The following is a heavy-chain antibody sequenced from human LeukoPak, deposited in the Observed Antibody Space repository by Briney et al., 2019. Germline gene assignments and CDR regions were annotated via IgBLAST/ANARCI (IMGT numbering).Heavy chain of an antibody. CDR3: ARRRPVLSGSTEEHWFDP. CDR1: GYTFTSYG. J-gene: IGHJ5*02. CDR2: ISAYNGNT. D-gene: IGHD3-10*01. Sequence: ASVKASCKASGYTFTSYGISWVRQAPGQGLEWMGWISAYNGNTNYAQKLQGRVTMTTDTSTSTAYMELRSLRSDDTAVYYCARRRPVLSGSTEEHWFDPWGQGTLVTVSS. V-gene: IGHV1-18*01.